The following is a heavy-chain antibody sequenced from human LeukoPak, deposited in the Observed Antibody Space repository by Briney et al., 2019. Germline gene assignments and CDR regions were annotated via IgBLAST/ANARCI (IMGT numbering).Heavy chain of an antibody. CDR1: GFTVSSNY. D-gene: IGHD1-7*01. CDR2: IYSGGNT. V-gene: IGHV3-53*01. J-gene: IGHJ4*02. CDR3: AKKRGGTYYFDY. Sequence: GGSLRLSCAASGFTVSSNYMSWVRQAPGKGLEWVSVIYSGGNTYYADSVKGRFTISRDNSKNTLYLQMNSLRAEDTAIYYCAKKRGGTYYFDYWGQGTLVTVSS.